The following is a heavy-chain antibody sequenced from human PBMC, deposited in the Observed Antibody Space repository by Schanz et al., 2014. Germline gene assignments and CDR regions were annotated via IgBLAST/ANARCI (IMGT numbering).Heavy chain of an antibody. D-gene: IGHD7-27*01. CDR1: GFTFSDYW. J-gene: IGHJ3*01. V-gene: IGHV3-33*08. CDR2: ISYDGSFK. CDR3: ARELPGVVAFDF. Sequence: VQLVESGGGLVQPGGSLRLSCTASGFTFSDYWMSWVRQAPGKGPEWVAVISYDGSFKNYADSVRGRITMSRDNSKNTMYLQINNLRADDTAVYYCARELPGVVAFDFWGQGTMVTVSS.